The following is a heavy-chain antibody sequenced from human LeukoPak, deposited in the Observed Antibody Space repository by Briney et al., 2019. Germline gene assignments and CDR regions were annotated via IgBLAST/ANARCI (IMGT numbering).Heavy chain of an antibody. CDR2: IYHSGGS. J-gene: IGHJ4*02. CDR3: ATAVVITPFDY. V-gene: IGHV4-38-2*01. Sequence: SETLTLTCAVSGYSISSGYYWGWIRQSPEAGLECVGSIYHSGGSYYNPSLKSRVTISEDTSNNQFSLKLSSMSAADTAVYYCATAVVITPFDYWGQGILVTVSS. CDR1: GYSISSGYY. D-gene: IGHD3-22*01.